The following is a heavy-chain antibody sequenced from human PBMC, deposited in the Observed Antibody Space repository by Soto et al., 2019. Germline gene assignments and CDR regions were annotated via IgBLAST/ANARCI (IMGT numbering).Heavy chain of an antibody. V-gene: IGHV4-31*03. J-gene: IGHJ3*02. CDR3: ARDWRVATNDAFDI. D-gene: IGHD5-12*01. CDR2: IYYSGST. CDR1: GGSISSGGYY. Sequence: QVQLQESGPGLVKPSQTLSLTCTVSGGSISSGGYYWSWIRQHPGKGLEWIGYIYYSGSTYYNPSLKSRVSISVDTSKIQFSLKLSSVTAADTAVYYCARDWRVATNDAFDIWGQGTMVTVSS.